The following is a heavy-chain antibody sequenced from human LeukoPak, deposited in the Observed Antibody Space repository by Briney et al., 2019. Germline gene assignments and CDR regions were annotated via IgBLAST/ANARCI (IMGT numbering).Heavy chain of an antibody. D-gene: IGHD3-3*01. J-gene: IGHJ3*02. CDR3: ARGQSRRYYDFWSGYYPSAFDI. V-gene: IGHV1-69*05. Sequence: PAKVSCKASGGTFSSYAISWVRRAPGQGLEWMGGIIPIFGTANYAQKFQGRVTITTDESTSTAYMELSSLRSEDTAVYYCARGQSRRYYDFWSGYYPSAFDIWGQGTMVTVSS. CDR2: IIPIFGTA. CDR1: GGTFSSYA.